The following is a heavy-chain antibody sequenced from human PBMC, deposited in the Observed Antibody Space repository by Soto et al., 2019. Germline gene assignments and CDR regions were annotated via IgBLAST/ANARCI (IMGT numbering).Heavy chain of an antibody. Sequence: SETLSLTCAVYGGSFSGYYWSWIRQPPGKGLEWIGEINHSGSTNYNPSLKSRVTISVDTSKNQFSLKLSSVTAADTAVYYCRQSCGGDCYFPIDYWGQATLVTVSS. J-gene: IGHJ4*02. D-gene: IGHD2-21*02. CDR2: INHSGST. CDR1: GGSFSGYY. V-gene: IGHV4-34*01. CDR3: RQSCGGDCYFPIDY.